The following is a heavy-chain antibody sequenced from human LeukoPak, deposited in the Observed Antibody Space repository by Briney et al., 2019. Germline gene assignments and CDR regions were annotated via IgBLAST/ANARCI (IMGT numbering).Heavy chain of an antibody. J-gene: IGHJ4*02. D-gene: IGHD3-22*01. Sequence: RASETLSLTCTVSGGSISSGGYYWSWIRQHPGKGLEWIGYIYYSGSTYYNPSLKSRVTISVDTSKNQFSLKLSSVTAADTAVYYCARGRYYYDSSGYPLPYYFDYWGQGTLVTVSS. CDR1: GGSISSGGYY. V-gene: IGHV4-31*03. CDR3: ARGRYYYDSSGYPLPYYFDY. CDR2: IYYSGST.